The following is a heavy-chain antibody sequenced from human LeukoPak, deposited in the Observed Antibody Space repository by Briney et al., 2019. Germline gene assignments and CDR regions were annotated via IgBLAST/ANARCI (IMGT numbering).Heavy chain of an antibody. D-gene: IGHD6-19*01. Sequence: GGSLRLSCAASGFTFSSYGMHWVRQAPGKGLEWVAVIWYDGSNKYYADSVKSRFTISRGNSKNTLYLQMNSLRAEDTAVYYCARDVAVAGPYDYWGQGTLVTVPS. CDR1: GFTFSSYG. CDR2: IWYDGSNK. V-gene: IGHV3-33*01. CDR3: ARDVAVAGPYDY. J-gene: IGHJ4*02.